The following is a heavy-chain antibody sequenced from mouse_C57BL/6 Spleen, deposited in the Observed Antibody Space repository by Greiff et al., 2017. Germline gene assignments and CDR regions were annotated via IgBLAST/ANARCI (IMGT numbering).Heavy chain of an antibody. J-gene: IGHJ4*01. D-gene: IGHD2-4*01. V-gene: IGHV1-15*01. CDR2: IDPETGGT. CDR1: GYTFTDYE. CDR3: TTPYDCNDGEFALGD. Sequence: QVQLQQSGAELVRPGASVTLSCKASGYTFTDYEMHWVKQTPGHGLEWIGAIDPETGGTAYNQKFKGKAILTADKSSSTAYMELRSLTSEDSAVYYCTTPYDCNDGEFALGDWGQGTSVTVAS.